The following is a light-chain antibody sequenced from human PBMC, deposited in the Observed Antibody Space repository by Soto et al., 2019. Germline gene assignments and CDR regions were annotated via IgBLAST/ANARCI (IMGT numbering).Light chain of an antibody. J-gene: IGLJ2*01. V-gene: IGLV2-14*03. CDR1: SSDIGAYNF. CDR2: DVN. CDR3: TSWTTSTTVI. Sequence: QSALTQPASVSGSPGQSITISCTGTSSDIGAYNFVSWYQQHPGKAPKLMLYDVNIRPSGVSNRFSDSKSGNTASLTISGLQAEDEADYYCTSWTTSTTVIFGGGTKLTVL.